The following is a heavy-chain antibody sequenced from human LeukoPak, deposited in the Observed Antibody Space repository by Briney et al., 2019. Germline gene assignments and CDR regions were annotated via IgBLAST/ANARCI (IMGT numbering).Heavy chain of an antibody. CDR3: ASQLWSVQNWFDP. CDR1: GGSISSGGYS. J-gene: IGHJ5*02. V-gene: IGHV4-30-2*01. CDR2: IYHSGST. Sequence: SETLSLTCAVSGGSISSGGYSWSWIRQPPGKGLEWIGYIYHSGSTYYNPSLKSRVTISVDRSKNQFSLKLSSVTAADTAVYYCASQLWSVQNWFDPWGQGTLVTVSS. D-gene: IGHD3-3*01.